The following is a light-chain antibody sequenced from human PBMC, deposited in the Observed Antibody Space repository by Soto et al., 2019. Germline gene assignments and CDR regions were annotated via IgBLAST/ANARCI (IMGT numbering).Light chain of an antibody. CDR3: STWDDNLSVV. V-gene: IGLV1-36*01. CDR1: SSNIGKNA. CDR2: SND. J-gene: IGLJ2*01. Sequence: QSGLTQPPSVSEAPRQRVTISCSGSSSNIGKNAVNWYQQLPGEAPRLLIYSNDLRPSRVSDRFSGSKSGTSASLAISGLQSEDEADYYCSTWDDNLSVVFGGGTKVTVL.